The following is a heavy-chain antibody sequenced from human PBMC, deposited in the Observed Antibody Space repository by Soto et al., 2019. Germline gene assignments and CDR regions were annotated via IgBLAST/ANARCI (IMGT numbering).Heavy chain of an antibody. Sequence: PGGSLRLSCAASGFTFSSYAMHWVRQAPGKGLEWVAVISYDGSNKYYADSVKGRFTISRDNSKNTLYLQMNSLRAEDTAVYYCARDREYAAAAPGYWGQGTLVTVSS. D-gene: IGHD6-13*01. V-gene: IGHV3-30-3*01. CDR2: ISYDGSNK. CDR3: ARDREYAAAAPGY. J-gene: IGHJ4*02. CDR1: GFTFSSYA.